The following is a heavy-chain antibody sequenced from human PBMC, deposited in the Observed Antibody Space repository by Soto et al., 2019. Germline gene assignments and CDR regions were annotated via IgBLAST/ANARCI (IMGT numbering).Heavy chain of an antibody. Sequence: APVKVSCKVSGYTLTELSMHWVRQAPGKGLEWMGGFDPEDGETIYAQKFQGRVTMTEDTSTDTAYMELSSLRSEDTAVYYCATDGPRSHPYSSGWYYFDYWGQGTLVTSPQ. V-gene: IGHV1-24*01. J-gene: IGHJ4*02. D-gene: IGHD6-19*01. CDR1: GYTLTELS. CDR3: ATDGPRSHPYSSGWYYFDY. CDR2: FDPEDGET.